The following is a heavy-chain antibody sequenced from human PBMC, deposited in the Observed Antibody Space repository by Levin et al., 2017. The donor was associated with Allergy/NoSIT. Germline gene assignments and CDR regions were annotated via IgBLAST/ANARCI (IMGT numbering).Heavy chain of an antibody. CDR3: TRETMTTVTTAKHEDFDY. V-gene: IGHV3-49*03. D-gene: IGHD4-17*01. Sequence: GESLKISCTASGFTFGDYAMSWFRQAPGKGLEWVGFIRSKAYGGTTEYAASVKGRFTISRDDSKSIAYLQMNSLKTEDTAVYYCTRETMTTVTTAKHEDFDYWGQGTLVTVSS. CDR2: IRSKAYGGTT. J-gene: IGHJ4*02. CDR1: GFTFGDYA.